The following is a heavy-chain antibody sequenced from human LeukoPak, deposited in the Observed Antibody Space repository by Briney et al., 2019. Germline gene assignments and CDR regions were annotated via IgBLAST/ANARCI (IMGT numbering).Heavy chain of an antibody. CDR3: ARRRAVAGVNWFDP. J-gene: IGHJ5*02. V-gene: IGHV1-18*01. Sequence: GASVKVSCKASGYTFISYGISWVRQAPGQGLVWMGWISSHNGYTKYAQKFQGRVTMTTDTSMSTAYMELGSLRSDDTAVYYCARRRAVAGVNWFDPWGQGTLVTVSS. CDR2: ISSHNGYT. D-gene: IGHD6-19*01. CDR1: GYTFISYG.